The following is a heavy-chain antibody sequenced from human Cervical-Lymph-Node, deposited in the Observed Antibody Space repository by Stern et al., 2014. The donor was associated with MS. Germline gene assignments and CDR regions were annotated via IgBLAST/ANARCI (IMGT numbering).Heavy chain of an antibody. CDR2: VKGDGSDT. J-gene: IGHJ4*02. V-gene: IGHV3-74*02. Sequence: VQLVESGGGLVQTGGSLRLSCAASGFTFSNFWMSWVRPAPGKGLVWVSHVKGDGSDTDYADSVRGRFTISRDNAKSTLYLQMNNLRVEDTAIYYCAASTGWDPTYWGPGTLVAVSS. CDR3: AASTGWDPTY. D-gene: IGHD1-26*01. CDR1: GFTFSNFW.